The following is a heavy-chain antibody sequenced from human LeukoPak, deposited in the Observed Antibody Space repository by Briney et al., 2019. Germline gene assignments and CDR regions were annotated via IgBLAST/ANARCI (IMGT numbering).Heavy chain of an antibody. J-gene: IGHJ4*02. D-gene: IGHD6-19*01. Sequence: GGSLRLSCAVSGFTFTSYWMSWVRQAPGKGLEWVANINEDGSYKFHADSVKGRLTISRDNSKNTLYLQMNSLRAEDTAVYYCARDNPTLSVAGDYWGQGTLVTVSS. CDR2: INEDGSYK. V-gene: IGHV3-7*01. CDR1: GFTFTSYW. CDR3: ARDNPTLSVAGDY.